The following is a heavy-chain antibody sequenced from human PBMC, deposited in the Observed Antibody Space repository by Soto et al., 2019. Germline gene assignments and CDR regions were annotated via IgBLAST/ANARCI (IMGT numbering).Heavy chain of an antibody. Sequence: GGSLRLSCKGSGYSFTSYWIGWVRQMPGKGLEWMGIIYPGDSDTRYSPSFQGQVTISADKSINTAYLQWSSLKASDTAMYYCARLTRRTCAYWGQGTLVTVSS. CDR2: IYPGDSDT. CDR1: GYSFTSYW. V-gene: IGHV5-51*01. J-gene: IGHJ4*02. CDR3: ARLTRRTCAY.